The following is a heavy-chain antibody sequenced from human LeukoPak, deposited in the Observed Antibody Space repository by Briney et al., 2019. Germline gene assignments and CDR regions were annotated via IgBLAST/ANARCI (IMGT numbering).Heavy chain of an antibody. D-gene: IGHD5-18*01. J-gene: IGHJ4*02. V-gene: IGHV3-64*01. CDR1: GFSISSYA. CDR2: ISNGGSI. CDR3: ARDFSYGSGFDY. Sequence: GGSLRLSCAASGFSISSYALHWVRQAPGKGLQYVSGISNGGSIDYANSVKGGFTIFRDNSKNTLYLQMGSLRPEDMAVYYCARDFSYGSGFDYWGQGILVTVSS.